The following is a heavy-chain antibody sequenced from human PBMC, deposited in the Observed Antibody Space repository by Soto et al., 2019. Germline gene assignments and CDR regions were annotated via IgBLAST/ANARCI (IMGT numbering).Heavy chain of an antibody. J-gene: IGHJ2*01. CDR2: IWYDGSNT. V-gene: IGHV3-33*01. CDR3: TRDVSSRYFDL. Sequence: QVQLVESGGGVVQPGRSLRLSCAASGSTFRNYGMHWVRQAPGKGLEWVALIWYDGSNTFYTDSVKGRFTISRDNSKSTLHLQMNSLRAEDTAIYYCTRDVSSRYFDLWGRGSLVTVSS. CDR1: GSTFRNYG.